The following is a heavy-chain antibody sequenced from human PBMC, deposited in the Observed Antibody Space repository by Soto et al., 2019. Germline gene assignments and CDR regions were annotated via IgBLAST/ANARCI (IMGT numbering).Heavy chain of an antibody. CDR1: GYSFTSYW. D-gene: IGHD6-19*01. CDR3: ARSSSGWTNYYYCMVV. Sequence: PGESLKISCKGSGYSFTSYWIGWVRQMPGKGLEWMGIIYPGDSDTRYSPSFQGQVTISADKSISTAYLQWSSLKASDTAMYYCARSSSGWTNYYYCMVVWGQGTTVTV. V-gene: IGHV5-51*01. J-gene: IGHJ6*02. CDR2: IYPGDSDT.